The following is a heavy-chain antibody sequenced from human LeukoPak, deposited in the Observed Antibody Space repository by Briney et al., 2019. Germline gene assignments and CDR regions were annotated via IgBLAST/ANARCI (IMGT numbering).Heavy chain of an antibody. CDR1: GFTFSSYA. D-gene: IGHD3-22*01. CDR3: ARDFRVWYDSSGYYYRY. J-gene: IGHJ4*02. CDR2: ISYDGSNK. V-gene: IGHV3-30-3*01. Sequence: PGRSLRLSCAASGFTFSSYAMHWVRQAPGKGLEWVAVISYDGSNKYYADSVKGRFTISRDNSKNTLYLQMNSLRAEDTAVYYCARDFRVWYDSSGYYYRYWGQGTLVTVSS.